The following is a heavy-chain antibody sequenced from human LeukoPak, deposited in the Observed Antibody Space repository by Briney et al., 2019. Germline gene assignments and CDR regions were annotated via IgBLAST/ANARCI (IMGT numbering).Heavy chain of an antibody. CDR2: IYSGGST. CDR3: ARTYYDFWSGYTNYYYMDV. J-gene: IGHJ6*03. V-gene: IGHV3-53*01. CDR1: GFTVSSNY. Sequence: GGSLRLSCAASGFTVSSNYMSWVRQAPGKGLEWVSVIYSGGSTYYADSVKGRFTISRDNSKNTLYLQMNSLRAEDTAVYYCARTYYDFWSGYTNYYYMDVWGKGTTVTVSS. D-gene: IGHD3-3*01.